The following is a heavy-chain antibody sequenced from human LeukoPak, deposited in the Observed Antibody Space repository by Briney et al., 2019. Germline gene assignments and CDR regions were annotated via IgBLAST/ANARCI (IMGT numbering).Heavy chain of an antibody. V-gene: IGHV3-11*06. CDR3: ARQLVYDYFDY. Sequence: KAGGSLRLSCAASGFTFSDYYMSWIRQAPGKGLVWVSYISSSSSYTNYADSVKGRFTISRDNAKNSLYLQMNSLRAEDTAVYYCARQLVYDYFDYWGRGTLVTVSS. CDR1: GFTFSDYY. J-gene: IGHJ4*02. CDR2: ISSSSSYT. D-gene: IGHD6-13*01.